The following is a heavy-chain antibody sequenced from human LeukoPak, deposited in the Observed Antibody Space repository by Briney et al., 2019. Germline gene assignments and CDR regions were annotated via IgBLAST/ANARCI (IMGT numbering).Heavy chain of an antibody. J-gene: IGHJ5*02. V-gene: IGHV3-74*01. D-gene: IGHD1-14*01. CDR3: ASPPGTSVTPPGGS. CDR2: INTDGSTT. CDR1: GFTFTNYW. Sequence: GGSLRLSCVASGFTFTNYWMHWVRQAPGKGLVWVSRINTDGSTTSYADPVKGRFTISRDNAKNTLYLQMNSLRAEDTAVYYCASPPGTSVTPPGGSWGQGTLVTVSS.